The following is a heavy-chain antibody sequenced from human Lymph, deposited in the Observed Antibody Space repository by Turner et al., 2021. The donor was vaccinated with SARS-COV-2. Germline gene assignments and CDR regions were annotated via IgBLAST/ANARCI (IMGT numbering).Heavy chain of an antibody. Sequence: QVQLVQSGDEVKKPGAAVKDYCKAPGYTFTSYDINWVRQATGQGLEWMGWMDPNSGNTGYAQKFQGRVTMTRNTSISTAYMEMSSLRAEDTAVYYCARGRYSGGGMDVWGQGTTVTVSS. V-gene: IGHV1-8*02. J-gene: IGHJ6*02. CDR1: GYTFTSYD. D-gene: IGHD1-26*01. CDR2: MDPNSGNT. CDR3: ARGRYSGGGMDV.